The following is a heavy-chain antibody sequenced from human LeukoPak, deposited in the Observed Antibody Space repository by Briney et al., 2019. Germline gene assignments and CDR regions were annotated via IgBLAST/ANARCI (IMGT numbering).Heavy chain of an antibody. CDR1: GFTFSSYG. J-gene: IGHJ4*02. V-gene: IGHV3-33*01. CDR2: IWYDGSNK. D-gene: IGHD5-18*01. Sequence: GRSLRLSCAASGFTFSSYGMHWVRQAPGKGLEWVAVIWYDGSNKYYADSVRGRFTISRDNSKNTLYLQMNSLRAEDTAIYYCMTAAGYNFGQYWGQGTLVTVSS. CDR3: MTAAGYNFGQY.